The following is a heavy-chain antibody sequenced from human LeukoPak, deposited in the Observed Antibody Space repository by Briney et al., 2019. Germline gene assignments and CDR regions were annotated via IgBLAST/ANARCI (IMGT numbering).Heavy chain of an antibody. J-gene: IGHJ4*02. CDR3: AKGNGYSYGRYYFDY. D-gene: IGHD5-18*01. CDR2: ITASGGNT. CDR1: GFTFSSYA. V-gene: IGHV3-23*01. Sequence: GGSLRLSCAASGFTFSSYAMGWVRQAPGKGLEWVSAITASGGNTYYADSVKGRFTISRDNSKNTLYLQVNSLRAEDTAVYYCAKGNGYSYGRYYFDYWGQRTLVTVSS.